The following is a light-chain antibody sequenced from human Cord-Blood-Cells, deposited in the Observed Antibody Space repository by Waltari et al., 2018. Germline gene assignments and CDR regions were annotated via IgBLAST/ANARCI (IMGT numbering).Light chain of an antibody. V-gene: IGKV4-1*01. Sequence: DIVMTQSPDSLAVSLRERATTKCNSSTSVLYSSNNKNYLAWYQQKPGQPPKLLIYWASTRESGVPDRFSGSGSGTDFTLTISSLQAEDVAVYYCQQYYSTPYSFGQGTKLEIK. CDR1: TSVLYSSNNKNY. J-gene: IGKJ2*03. CDR3: QQYYSTPYS. CDR2: WAS.